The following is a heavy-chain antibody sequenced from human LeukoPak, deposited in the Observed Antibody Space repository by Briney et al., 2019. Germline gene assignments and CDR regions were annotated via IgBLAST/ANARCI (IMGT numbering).Heavy chain of an antibody. CDR2: IWYDGSNK. CDR1: GFTFSSYG. D-gene: IGHD2-2*01. CDR3: AKEGDRKGPAAMDV. J-gene: IGHJ6*04. Sequence: PGRSLRLSCAASGFTFSSYGMHWVRQAPGKGLEWVAVIWYDGSNKYYADSVKGRFTISRDNSKNPLYLQMNSLRAEDTAVYYCAKEGDRKGPAAMDVWGKGTTVTVSS. V-gene: IGHV3-33*06.